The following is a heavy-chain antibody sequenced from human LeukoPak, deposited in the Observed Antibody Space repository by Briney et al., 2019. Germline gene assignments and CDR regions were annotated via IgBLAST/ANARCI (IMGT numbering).Heavy chain of an antibody. CDR1: GFTVSSSY. J-gene: IGHJ3*02. V-gene: IGHV3-30*02. Sequence: PGGSLRLSCAASGFTVSSSYMTWVRQAPGKGLEWVAFIRYDGSNKYYADSVKGRFTISRDNSKNTLYLQMNSLRAEDTAVYYCAKTLRELSGGAFDIWGQGTMVTVSS. CDR3: AKTLRELSGGAFDI. CDR2: IRYDGSNK. D-gene: IGHD1-26*01.